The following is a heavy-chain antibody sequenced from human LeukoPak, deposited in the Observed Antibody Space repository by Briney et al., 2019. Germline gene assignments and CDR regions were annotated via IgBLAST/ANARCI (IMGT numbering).Heavy chain of an antibody. V-gene: IGHV3-23*01. D-gene: IGHD6-13*01. J-gene: IGHJ4*02. Sequence: TGGSLRLSCAASGFTFSSYAMSWVREAPGKGLEWVSAISGSGGSTYYADSVKGRFTISRDNSKNTLYLQMNSLRAEDTAVYYCAKDAAAAGTDYLDYWGQGTLVTVSS. CDR2: ISGSGGST. CDR1: GFTFSSYA. CDR3: AKDAAAAGTDYLDY.